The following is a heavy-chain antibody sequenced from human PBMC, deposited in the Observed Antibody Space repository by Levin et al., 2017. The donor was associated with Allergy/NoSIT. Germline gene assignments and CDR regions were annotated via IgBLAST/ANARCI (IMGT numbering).Heavy chain of an antibody. Sequence: GESLKISCKASGYTFTSYDINWVRQATGQGLEWMGWMSANSGDTGYAQKFQGRVTMTRSTPMSTAFMELSSLTSEDTAVYFCARNPPNTGNFDSWGQGTLVTVSS. CDR3: ARNPPNTGNFDS. CDR1: GYTFTSYD. CDR2: MSANSGDT. D-gene: IGHD1-26*01. V-gene: IGHV1-8*01. J-gene: IGHJ5*01.